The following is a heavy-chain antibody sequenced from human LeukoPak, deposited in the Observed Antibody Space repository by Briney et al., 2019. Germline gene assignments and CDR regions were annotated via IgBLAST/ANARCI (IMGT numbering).Heavy chain of an antibody. D-gene: IGHD3-22*01. Sequence: SVKVSCKASGGTFSSYAISWVRQAPGQGLEWMGGIIPIFGTANYAQKFQGRVTITADESTSTAYMELSSLRSEDTAVYYCARNYYDSSGYYYFGYWGQGTLVTVSS. J-gene: IGHJ4*02. CDR1: GGTFSSYA. CDR2: IIPIFGTA. CDR3: ARNYYDSSGYYYFGY. V-gene: IGHV1-69*13.